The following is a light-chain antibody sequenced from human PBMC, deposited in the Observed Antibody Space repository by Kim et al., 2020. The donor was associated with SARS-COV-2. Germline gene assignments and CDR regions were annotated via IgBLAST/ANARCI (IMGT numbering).Light chain of an antibody. Sequence: QSITIACTGTSGGVGGSHSVSLYQHHPGKAPKLIIYDVNKRPSWVSNRFSGSKSGNTASLTISGLQAEDEADYYCSSFRSTSSWVIFGGGTQLTVL. CDR2: DVN. CDR1: SGGVGGSHS. CDR3: SSFRSTSSWVI. V-gene: IGLV2-14*03. J-gene: IGLJ2*01.